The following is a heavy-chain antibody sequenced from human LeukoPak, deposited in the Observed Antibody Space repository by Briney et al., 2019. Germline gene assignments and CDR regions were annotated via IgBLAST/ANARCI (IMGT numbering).Heavy chain of an antibody. J-gene: IGHJ4*02. CDR3: AKGTRDAGYYFDY. Sequence: GGSLRLSCAASGFTFGSYAMTWVRQAPGKGLEWVAAVSGSAGSSYYADSVRGRFTISRDNSKDTLYLQMNSLRAEDTAVYYCAKGTRDAGYYFDYWGQGTLVTVSS. CDR1: GFTFGSYA. D-gene: IGHD1-7*01. CDR2: VSGSAGSS. V-gene: IGHV3-23*01.